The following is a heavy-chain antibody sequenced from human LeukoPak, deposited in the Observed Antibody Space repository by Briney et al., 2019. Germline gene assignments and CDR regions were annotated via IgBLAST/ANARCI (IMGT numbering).Heavy chain of an antibody. CDR2: ISGSGGST. CDR3: AKGSVPTYYYDSSGYYIFDY. D-gene: IGHD3-22*01. V-gene: IGHV3-23*01. J-gene: IGHJ4*02. CDR1: GFTFSSYA. Sequence: PGGSLRLSCAASGFTFSSYAMSWVRQAPGKGLEWVSAISGSGGSTYYADSVKGRFTISRDNSKNTLYLQMNSLRAEDTAVYYCAKGSVPTYYYDSSGYYIFDYWGQGTLVTVSS.